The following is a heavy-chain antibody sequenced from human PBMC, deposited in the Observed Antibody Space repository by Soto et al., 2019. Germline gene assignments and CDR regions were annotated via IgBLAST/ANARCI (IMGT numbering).Heavy chain of an antibody. Sequence: GGSLRLSCAASGFTFDDYAMHWVRQAPGKGLEWVSGISWNSGSIGYADSVKGRFTISRDNAKNSLYLQMNSLRAEDTALYYCAKVSTPDIVVVPAASYFDYWGQGTLVTVSS. CDR1: GFTFDDYA. V-gene: IGHV3-9*01. CDR3: AKVSTPDIVVVPAASYFDY. D-gene: IGHD2-2*01. J-gene: IGHJ4*02. CDR2: ISWNSGSI.